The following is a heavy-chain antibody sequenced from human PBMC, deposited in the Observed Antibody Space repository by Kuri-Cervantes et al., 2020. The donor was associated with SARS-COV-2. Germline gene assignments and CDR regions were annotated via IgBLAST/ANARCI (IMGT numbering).Heavy chain of an antibody. CDR2: IYYSGST. CDR3: ARHYYGSGSYYAVPVLWSH. V-gene: IGHV4-38-2*02. CDR1: GYSISSGYY. Sequence: GSLRLSCTVSGYSISSGYYWGWIRQPPGKGLEWIGSIYYSGSTYYNPSLKSRVTISVDTSKNQFSLKLSSVTAADTAVYYCARHYYGSGSYYAVPVLWSHWGQGTLVTVSS. D-gene: IGHD3-10*01. J-gene: IGHJ4*02.